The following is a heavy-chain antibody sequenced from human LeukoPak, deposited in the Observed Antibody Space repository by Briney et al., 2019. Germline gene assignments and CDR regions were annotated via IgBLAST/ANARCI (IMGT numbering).Heavy chain of an antibody. Sequence: ASVKVSCKASGYTFTSYGFSWVRQAPGQGLEWMGWISAYNGNTNYAQKLQGRVTMTEDTSTDTAYMELSSLRSEDTAVYYCATVPYDFWSGCFYWGQGTLVTVSS. V-gene: IGHV1-18*01. J-gene: IGHJ4*02. CDR1: GYTFTSYG. CDR3: ATVPYDFWSGCFY. D-gene: IGHD3-3*01. CDR2: ISAYNGNT.